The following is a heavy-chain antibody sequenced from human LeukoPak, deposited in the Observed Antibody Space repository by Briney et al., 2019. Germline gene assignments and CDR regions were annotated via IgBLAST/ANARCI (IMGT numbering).Heavy chain of an antibody. Sequence: PGGSLRLSCAASGFTFSSYAMSWVRQAPEKGLEWVSSITGSGENTYYAASVKGRFTTSRDKSKTTLYLFMHSLRVEDSAVYYCAKDMRATPWGYLDSWGQGTLVTVSS. D-gene: IGHD3-16*01. V-gene: IGHV3-23*01. CDR3: AKDMRATPWGYLDS. J-gene: IGHJ4*02. CDR1: GFTFSSYA. CDR2: ITGSGENT.